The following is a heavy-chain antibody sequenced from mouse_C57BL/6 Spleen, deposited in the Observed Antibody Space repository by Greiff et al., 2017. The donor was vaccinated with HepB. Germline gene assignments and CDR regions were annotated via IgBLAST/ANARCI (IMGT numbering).Heavy chain of an antibody. Sequence: QVTLKVSGPGILQPSQTLSLTCSFSGFSLSTFGMGVGWIRQPSGKGLEWLAHIWWDDDKYYNPALKSRLTISKDTSKNQVFLQIANVDTADTATYYCARQNYYGSSPQAWFAYWGQGTLVTVSA. J-gene: IGHJ3*01. D-gene: IGHD1-1*01. V-gene: IGHV8-8*01. CDR2: IWWDDDK. CDR1: GFSLSTFGMG. CDR3: ARQNYYGSSPQAWFAY.